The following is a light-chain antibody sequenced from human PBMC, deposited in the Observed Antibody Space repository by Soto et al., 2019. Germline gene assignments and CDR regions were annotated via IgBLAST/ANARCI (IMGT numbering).Light chain of an antibody. CDR2: EVN. J-gene: IGLJ2*01. V-gene: IGLV2-8*01. CDR3: CSYAGRSTWDVV. CDR1: SSDVGGYNY. Sequence: QSALTQPPSASGSPGQSVAISCTGTSSDVGGYNYVSWYQQHPGKAPKLMIYEVNKRPSGVPDRFSGSKSGNTASLTVSGLQAEDEADYYCCSYAGRSTWDVVFGGGTKLTVL.